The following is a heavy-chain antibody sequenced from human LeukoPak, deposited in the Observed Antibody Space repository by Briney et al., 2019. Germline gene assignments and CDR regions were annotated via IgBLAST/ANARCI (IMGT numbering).Heavy chain of an antibody. J-gene: IGHJ4*02. CDR1: GFSFSGYG. D-gene: IGHD4-17*01. V-gene: IGHV3-30*02. CDR2: ISCDGITK. Sequence: GGSLRLSCAASGFSFSGYGMHWVRQVPGKGLEWVAFISCDGITKFYIDSVKGRFAISRDNSKNTLSLQMNSLRTEDTAVYYCAALHTGTFVDYWGQGTLVTVSS. CDR3: AALHTGTFVDY.